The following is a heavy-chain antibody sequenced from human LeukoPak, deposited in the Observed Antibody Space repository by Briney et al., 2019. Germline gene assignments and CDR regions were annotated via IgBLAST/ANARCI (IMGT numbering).Heavy chain of an antibody. CDR3: ARFYDSSLFDY. CDR1: GFTFSSYW. Sequence: GGSLRLSCAASGFTFSSYWMSWVRQAPGKGLEWVANIKQDGSEKYYVDSGKGRFTISRDNAKNSLYLQMNSLRAADTAVYYCARFYDSSLFDYWGQGTLVTVSS. D-gene: IGHD3-22*01. V-gene: IGHV3-7*01. J-gene: IGHJ4*02. CDR2: IKQDGSEK.